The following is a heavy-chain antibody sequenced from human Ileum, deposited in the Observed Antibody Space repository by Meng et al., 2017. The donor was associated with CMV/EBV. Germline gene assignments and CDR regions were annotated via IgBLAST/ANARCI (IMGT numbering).Heavy chain of an antibody. CDR1: RLTFSNTY. CDR3: ATWLYGSSAGGMDV. V-gene: IGHV3-21*06. D-gene: IGHD6-6*01. J-gene: IGHJ6*02. CDR2: ISGRGNDI. Sequence: GESLKISCAASRLTFSNTYMNWVRQAPGMGLEWVACISGRGNDIYYADSVKGRFTISRDNAKNSLYLQMNSLSAEDTAVYYCATWLYGSSAGGMDVWGQGTTVTVSS.